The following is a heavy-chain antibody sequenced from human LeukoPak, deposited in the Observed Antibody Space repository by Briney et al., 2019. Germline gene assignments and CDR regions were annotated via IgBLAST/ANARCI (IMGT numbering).Heavy chain of an antibody. Sequence: ASVKVSCKVSGYTLTELSMHWVRQAPGKGLEWMGGFDPEDGETIYAQKFQGRVTMTEDTSTDTAYMELSSLRSEDTAVYYCATLFYGSGSYSNWFDPWGQGTLVTVSS. CDR2: FDPEDGET. V-gene: IGHV1-24*01. D-gene: IGHD3-10*01. CDR1: GYTLTELS. J-gene: IGHJ5*02. CDR3: ATLFYGSGSYSNWFDP.